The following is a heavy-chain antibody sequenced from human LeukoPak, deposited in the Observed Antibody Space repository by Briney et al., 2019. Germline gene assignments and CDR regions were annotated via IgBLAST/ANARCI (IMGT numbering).Heavy chain of an antibody. CDR2: ISRSSTST. CDR1: GLTFSSYS. J-gene: IGHJ5*02. Sequence: GGSLRLSCAASGLTFSSYSMNWVRQAPGKGLEWVSSISRSSTSTYYTDSVRGRFTISRDNAKNSLYLQMNSLRAEDTAVYYCARDNWNDAPGGFDPWGQGTLVTVSS. CDR3: ARDNWNDAPGGFDP. V-gene: IGHV3-21*01. D-gene: IGHD1-20*01.